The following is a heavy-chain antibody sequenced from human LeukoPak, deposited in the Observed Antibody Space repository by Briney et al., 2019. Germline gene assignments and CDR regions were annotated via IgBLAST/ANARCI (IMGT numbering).Heavy chain of an antibody. J-gene: IGHJ4*02. V-gene: IGHV3-30-3*01. D-gene: IGHD5/OR15-5a*01. Sequence: GSLRLSCAASGFTFSSYAMHWVRQAPGKGLEWVAVISYDGSKKYYADSVKGRFTISRDNSKNTLYLQMNSLGAEDTAVYYCASSVLVSRPYYFDYWGQGTLVTVSS. CDR2: ISYDGSKK. CDR1: GFTFSSYA. CDR3: ASSVLVSRPYYFDY.